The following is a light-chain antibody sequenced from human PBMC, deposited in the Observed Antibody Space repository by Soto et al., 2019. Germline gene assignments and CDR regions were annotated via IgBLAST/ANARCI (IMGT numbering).Light chain of an antibody. J-gene: IGKJ3*01. Sequence: DIQMTQSPSSLSASVGDRVTITCRASQGINNLLGWYQQRPGTAPKRLIYAASSLEGGVPSRFSGSGSGTEFTLTISSLQPEDFATYSCLQHGIYPFSFGPGTKVDVK. CDR3: LQHGIYPFS. CDR2: AAS. CDR1: QGINNL. V-gene: IGKV1-17*01.